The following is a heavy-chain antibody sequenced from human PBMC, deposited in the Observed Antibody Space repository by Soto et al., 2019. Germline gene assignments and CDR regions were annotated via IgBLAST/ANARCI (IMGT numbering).Heavy chain of an antibody. CDR3: ARHAVHSSGFIDY. J-gene: IGHJ4*02. CDR2: IYYSGST. V-gene: IGHV4-30-4*01. D-gene: IGHD6-19*01. Sequence: SETLSLTCTVSGDSISSGDYYWSWIRQPPGKGLEWIGYIYYSGSTYYNPSLKSRVTISVDTSKNQFSLKLSSVTAADTAVYYCARHAVHSSGFIDYWGQGTLVTVSS. CDR1: GDSISSGDYY.